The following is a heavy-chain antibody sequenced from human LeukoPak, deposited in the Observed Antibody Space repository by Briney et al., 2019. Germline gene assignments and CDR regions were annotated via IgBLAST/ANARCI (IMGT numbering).Heavy chain of an antibody. V-gene: IGHV3-43*02. CDR1: GFTFSSYS. CDR2: ISGDGFTT. J-gene: IGHJ4*02. D-gene: IGHD4-23*01. Sequence: GGSLRLSCAASGFTFSSYSMNWVRQAPGTGLEWVSLISGDGFTTYYVDSVKGRFTMSRDNSKNSLYLQMKSLRTEDTALYYCGRDHVYGGADYWGQGTLVTVSS. CDR3: GRDHVYGGADY.